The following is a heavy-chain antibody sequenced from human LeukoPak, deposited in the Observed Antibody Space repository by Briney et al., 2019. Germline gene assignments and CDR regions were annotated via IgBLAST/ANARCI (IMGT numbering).Heavy chain of an antibody. J-gene: IGHJ4*02. V-gene: IGHV1-69*05. Sequence: SVKVSCKASGYTFTGYYMHWVRQAPGQGLEWMGRIIPIFGTANYAQKFQGRVTITTDESTSTAYMELSSLRSEDTAVYYCARDHDYGDYWGQGTLVTVSS. CDR2: IIPIFGTA. CDR3: ARDHDYGDY. CDR1: GYTFTGYY.